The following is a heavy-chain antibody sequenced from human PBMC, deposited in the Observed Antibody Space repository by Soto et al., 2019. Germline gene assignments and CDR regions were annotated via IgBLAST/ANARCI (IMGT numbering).Heavy chain of an antibody. D-gene: IGHD3-22*01. CDR1: GYTFTGYY. CDR3: ARSYYDSSGYYYDAYFDY. V-gene: IGHV1-2*04. Sequence: ASVKVSCKASGYTFTGYYMHWVRQAPGQGLERIGWINPNSGGTNYAQKFQGWVTMTRDTSISTSYMELSRLRSDDTAVYYCARSYYDSSGYYYDAYFDYWGQGTLVTVSS. J-gene: IGHJ4*02. CDR2: INPNSGGT.